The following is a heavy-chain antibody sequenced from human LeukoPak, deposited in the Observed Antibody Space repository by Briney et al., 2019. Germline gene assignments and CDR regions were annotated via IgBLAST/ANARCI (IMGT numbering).Heavy chain of an antibody. CDR2: IYYSGST. V-gene: IGHV4-59*01. J-gene: IGHJ4*02. CDR3: ARSQIDYDFDY. D-gene: IGHD3-16*01. CDR1: GGSISSYY. Sequence: SETLSLTCTVSGGSISSYYWSWIRQPPGKGLEWIGYIYYSGSTNYNPSLKSRVTISVDTSKNQFSLKLSSVTAADTAVYYCARSQIDYDFDYWGQGTLVTVSS.